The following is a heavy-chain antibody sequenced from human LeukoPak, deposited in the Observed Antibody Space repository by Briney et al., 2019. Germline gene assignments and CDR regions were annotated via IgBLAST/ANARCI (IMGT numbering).Heavy chain of an antibody. CDR3: AKPKSSYFDSSGYYYDH. J-gene: IGHJ4*02. V-gene: IGHV1-24*01. D-gene: IGHD3-22*01. CDR2: FDPEDGKT. CDR1: GFTFSSYD. Sequence: GGSLRLSCAASGFTFSSYDMHWVRQAPGKGPEWMGGFDPEDGKTIYAQKFQVRVTMTEDPSTDTAYMELSSLRSEDTAVYYCAKPKSSYFDSSGYYYDHWGQGTLVTVSS.